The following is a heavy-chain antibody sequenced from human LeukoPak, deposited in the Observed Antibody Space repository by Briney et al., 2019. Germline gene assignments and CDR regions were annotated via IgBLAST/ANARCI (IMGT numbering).Heavy chain of an antibody. V-gene: IGHV4-59*12. CDR3: ARGRNFWSGYPNNDY. CDR2: IYYSGST. J-gene: IGHJ4*02. Sequence: SETLSLTCSVPSGFISLYYWSWIRQPPGKGLEWIGYIYYSGSTNYNPSLKSRVTISVDTSKNQFSLKLSSVTAADTAVYYCARGRNFWSGYPNNDYWGQGTLVTVSS. CDR1: SGFISLYY. D-gene: IGHD3-3*01.